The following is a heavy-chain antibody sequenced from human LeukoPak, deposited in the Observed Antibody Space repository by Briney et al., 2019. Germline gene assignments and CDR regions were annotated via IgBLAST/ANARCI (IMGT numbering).Heavy chain of an antibody. CDR3: APQITMLRGVEPLIFDY. CDR2: VSGSGGST. D-gene: IGHD3-10*01. CDR1: GFTFSSYA. J-gene: IGHJ4*02. Sequence: SGGSLRLSCAASGFTFSSYAMSWVRQAPGKGLEWVSTVSGSGGSTYYADSVKGRFTISRDNSKNTLYLQMDSLRAEDTAVYYCAPQITMLRGVEPLIFDYWGQGTLVTVSS. V-gene: IGHV3-23*01.